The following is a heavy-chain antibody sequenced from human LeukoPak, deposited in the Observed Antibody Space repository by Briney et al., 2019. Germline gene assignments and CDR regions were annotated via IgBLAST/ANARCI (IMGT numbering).Heavy chain of an antibody. J-gene: IGHJ4*02. Sequence: GRSLRLSCAASGFTFSSYGMHWVRQAPGKGLEWVAVISYDGSNKYYADSVKGRFTISRDNSKNTPYLQMNSLRAEDTAVYYCAKDQGDSLVGAIEGFGYWGQGTLVTVSS. D-gene: IGHD1-26*01. CDR1: GFTFSSYG. CDR3: AKDQGDSLVGAIEGFGY. CDR2: ISYDGSNK. V-gene: IGHV3-30*18.